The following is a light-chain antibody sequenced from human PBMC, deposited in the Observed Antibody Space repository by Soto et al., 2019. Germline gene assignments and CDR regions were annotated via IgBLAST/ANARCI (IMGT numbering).Light chain of an antibody. V-gene: IGKV3-20*01. CDR1: QSVTTR. J-gene: IGKJ5*01. CDR3: HQYGGSPIT. Sequence: MVLTHCPGTLSVSPGERVTVSCSASQSVTTRLAWYQHKPGQSPMLLMSGASSRASGVPVRFSGSGSGTDLTLTLSTLEPEDFALYYCHQYGGSPITFVLGTRLEIK. CDR2: GAS.